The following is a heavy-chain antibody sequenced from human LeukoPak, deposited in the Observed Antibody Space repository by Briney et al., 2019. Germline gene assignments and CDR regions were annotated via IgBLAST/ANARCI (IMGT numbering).Heavy chain of an antibody. Sequence: GGSLRLSCAASGFTFSSSAMSWVRQAPGKGLEWVSTISGSGDRTYYADSVKGRFTISRDNSKNTLFLHMNSLRAEDTAVYSCAKAPVTSCRGAYCYPFDSWGQGTLVTVSS. CDR3: AKAPVTSCRGAYCYPFDS. V-gene: IGHV3-23*01. J-gene: IGHJ4*02. CDR2: ISGSGDRT. D-gene: IGHD2-21*01. CDR1: GFTFSSSA.